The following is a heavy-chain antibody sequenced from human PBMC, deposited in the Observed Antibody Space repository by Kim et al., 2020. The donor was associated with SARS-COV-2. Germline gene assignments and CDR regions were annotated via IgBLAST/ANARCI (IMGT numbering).Heavy chain of an antibody. J-gene: IGHJ4*02. V-gene: IGHV1-69*01. CDR3: AREWQLVLDF. CDR2: GTP. D-gene: IGHD6-6*01. Sequence: GTPHDAPKCQGRVTITADESTNTAYMELSSLKSDDTAVYYCAREWQLVLDFWGQGSLVTVSS.